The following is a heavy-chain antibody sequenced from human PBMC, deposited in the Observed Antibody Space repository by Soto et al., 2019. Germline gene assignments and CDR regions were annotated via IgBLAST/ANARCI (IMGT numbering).Heavy chain of an antibody. Sequence: QVQVVESGGGVVQPGRSLRLSCAASGFSFSSYAMHWVRQAPGKGLEWVAVISYDGYNKYYADSVKGRFAISRDNSKNTLYLQMSSLRAEDTAVYYCAREIERLLGYWGQGSLVTVSS. V-gene: IGHV3-30*09. J-gene: IGHJ4*02. CDR3: AREIERLLGY. CDR2: ISYDGYNK. CDR1: GFSFSSYA. D-gene: IGHD3-3*01.